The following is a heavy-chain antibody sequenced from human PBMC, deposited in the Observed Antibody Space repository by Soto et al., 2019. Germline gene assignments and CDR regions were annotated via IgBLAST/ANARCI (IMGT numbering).Heavy chain of an antibody. D-gene: IGHD5-18*01. V-gene: IGHV4-4*07. CDR3: AREGSYSDYQFPHGIQLWSFDF. J-gene: IGHJ4*02. CDR2: IFSSGST. Sequence: SDTLSLTCRVSGGSINTFYWSWVRQPAVKGLECIGRIFSSGSTSFNPSLKSRVAMSVDTSKNHFSLNLSSVKAADMAVYYCAREGSYSDYQFPHGIQLWSFDFWGQGALVTVSS. CDR1: GGSINTFY.